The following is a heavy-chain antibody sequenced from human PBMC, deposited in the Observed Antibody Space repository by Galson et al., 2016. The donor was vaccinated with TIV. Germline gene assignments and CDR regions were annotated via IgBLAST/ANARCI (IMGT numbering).Heavy chain of an antibody. CDR2: AYCRSRCYY. J-gene: IGHJ3*01. Sequence: CAISGDSVSSNSAAWNWIRQSPSRGLEWLGRAYCRSRCYYDYAVSVKSRITIESDTSKNQFSLQLNSVTSEDTDVYYCARAAGRNGATCHATCESFDFWGQGTKVTVSS. V-gene: IGHV6-1*01. CDR1: GDSVSSNSAA. D-gene: IGHD3-10*01. CDR3: ARAAGRNGATCHATCESFDF.